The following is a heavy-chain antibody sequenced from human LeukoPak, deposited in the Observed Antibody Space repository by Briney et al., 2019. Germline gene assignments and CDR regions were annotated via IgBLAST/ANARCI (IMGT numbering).Heavy chain of an antibody. CDR1: GGSISSYY. CDR3: ARTLWPPLRNYFDY. J-gene: IGHJ4*02. Sequence: SETLSLTCTDSGGSISSYYWSWIRQPPGKGLEWIGYIYYSGSTNYNPSLKSRVTISVDTSKNQFSLKLSSVTAADTAVYYCARTLWPPLRNYFDYWGQGTLVTVSS. V-gene: IGHV4-59*01. CDR2: IYYSGST. D-gene: IGHD3-10*01.